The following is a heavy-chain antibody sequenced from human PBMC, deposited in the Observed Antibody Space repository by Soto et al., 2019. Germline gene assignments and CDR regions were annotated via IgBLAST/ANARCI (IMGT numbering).Heavy chain of an antibody. D-gene: IGHD3-9*01. Sequence: EVHLVESGGGLVQPGGSPRLSCVASGFTFNNYWMHWVRQAPGKGLEWVSRASRDATTINYADSVNGRFAISRDNARNTLYLQMNNLRAEDAALYYCVRGSNDWYGLDYWGQGTRVTVSS. V-gene: IGHV3-74*01. CDR3: VRGSNDWYGLDY. CDR2: ASRDATTI. CDR1: GFTFNNYW. J-gene: IGHJ4*02.